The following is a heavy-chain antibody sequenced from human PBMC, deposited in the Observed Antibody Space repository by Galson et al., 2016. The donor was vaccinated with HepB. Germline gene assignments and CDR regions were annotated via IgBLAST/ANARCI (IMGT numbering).Heavy chain of an antibody. CDR2: ISNDGSKN. D-gene: IGHD2-15*01. V-gene: IGHV3-30-3*01. CDR3: ARLYCTGGGCYSGYDF. CDR1: GFSFSTFA. Sequence: SLRLSCAASGFSFSTFAMHWVRQAPGKGLEWVAVISNDGSKNHHADSVRGRFSISRDNSKNTLFLQMDSLRVEDTAVYYCARLYCTGGGCYSGYDFWGQGTLVTVSS. J-gene: IGHJ4*02.